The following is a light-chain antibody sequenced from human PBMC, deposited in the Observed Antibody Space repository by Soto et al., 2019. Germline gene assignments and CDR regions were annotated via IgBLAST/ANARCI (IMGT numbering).Light chain of an antibody. J-gene: IGKJ1*01. CDR1: QNISNY. Sequence: DIQMTQSPSSLSASVGDRVTITCRASQNISNYLAWYQQKPGKAPKLLIFAASSLQCGVPSRFSGGGSGTEFTLTISSLQPEDVATYYCQKYNCAPWTFGQGTKVDIK. CDR3: QKYNCAPWT. CDR2: AAS. V-gene: IGKV1-27*01.